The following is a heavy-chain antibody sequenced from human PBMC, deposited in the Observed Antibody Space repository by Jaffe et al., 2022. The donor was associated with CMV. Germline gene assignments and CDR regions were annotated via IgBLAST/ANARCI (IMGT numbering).Heavy chain of an antibody. CDR3: ARGGYCSGGSCYSGRTSPVTDLDY. Sequence: QVQLVESGGGVVQPGRSLRLSCAASGFTFSSYGMHWVRQAPGKGLEWVAVIWYDGSNKYYADSVKGRFTISRDNSKNTLYLQMNSLRAEDTAVYYCARGGYCSGGSCYSGRTSPVTDLDYWGQGTLVTVSS. CDR1: GFTFSSYG. J-gene: IGHJ4*02. V-gene: IGHV3-33*01. D-gene: IGHD2-15*01. CDR2: IWYDGSNK.